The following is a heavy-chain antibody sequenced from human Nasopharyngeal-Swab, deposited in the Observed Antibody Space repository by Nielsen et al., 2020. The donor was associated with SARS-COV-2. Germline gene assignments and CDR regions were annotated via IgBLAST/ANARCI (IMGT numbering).Heavy chain of an antibody. V-gene: IGHV4-59*13. CDR3: ARGAGRWETSGSYPWWGDYYYYGMDV. Sequence: PGKGLEWIGYIYYSGGTNYNPSLKSRVTISVDTSKNQFSLKLSSVTAADTAVYYCARGAGRWETSGSYPWWGDYYYYGMDVWGQGTTVTVSS. J-gene: IGHJ6*02. CDR2: IYYSGGT. D-gene: IGHD1-26*01.